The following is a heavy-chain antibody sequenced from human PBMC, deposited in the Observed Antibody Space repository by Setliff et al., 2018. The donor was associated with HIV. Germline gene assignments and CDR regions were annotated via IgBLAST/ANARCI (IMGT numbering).Heavy chain of an antibody. CDR3: ARDRAYCSSGSCYRPLVYYFYYMDV. V-gene: IGHV1-2*02. D-gene: IGHD2-15*01. J-gene: IGHJ6*03. Sequence: ASVKVSCKASGFTFSDYYMHWVRQAPGQGLEWMGWVRPYNADKNYAQKFQGRVTMTSDTSISTAYLELSGLTSDDTAISYCARDRAYCSSGSCYRPLVYYFYYMDVWGTGTTVTVSS. CDR2: VRPYNADK. CDR1: GFTFSDYY.